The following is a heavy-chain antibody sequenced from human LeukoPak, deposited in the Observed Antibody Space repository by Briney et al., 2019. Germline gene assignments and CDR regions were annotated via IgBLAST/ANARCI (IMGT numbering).Heavy chain of an antibody. CDR1: GFTFSSYS. CDR3: ARGDPYYYGSGSYSYFDY. Sequence: GGSLRLSCAASGFTFSSYSMNWVRQAPGKGLEWVSYISSSSSTIYYADSVKGRFTISRDNAKNSLYLQMNSLRAEDTAVYYCARGDPYYYGSGSYSYFDYWGQGTLVTVPS. J-gene: IGHJ4*02. CDR2: ISSSSSTI. V-gene: IGHV3-48*01. D-gene: IGHD3-10*01.